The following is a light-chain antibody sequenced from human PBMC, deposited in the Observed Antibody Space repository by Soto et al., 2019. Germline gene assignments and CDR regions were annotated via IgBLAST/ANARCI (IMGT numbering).Light chain of an antibody. CDR1: YSVSIY. Sequence: EIKMNQSPSSLTASVGERVNITCRTSYSVSIYVNWYQQKPGKVPILLIYASSSLQSGVPSRFSGSGSGTDFTLTISSLEPEDFATYFYQESYSTPAFCQGIMM. CDR3: QESYSTPA. J-gene: IGKJ2*01. V-gene: IGKV1-39*01. CDR2: ASS.